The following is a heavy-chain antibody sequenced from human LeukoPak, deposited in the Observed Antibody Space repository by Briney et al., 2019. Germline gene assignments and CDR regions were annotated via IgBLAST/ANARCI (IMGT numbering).Heavy chain of an antibody. V-gene: IGHV3-21*01. J-gene: IGHJ4*02. CDR2: ITSRSSSI. D-gene: IGHD2-15*01. CDR1: GFTFSIYS. CDR3: ARDYCSGGSCYSGDY. Sequence: PGGSLRLSCAASGFTFSIYSMNWVRQAPGKGLEWVSSITSRSSSIDYADSVKGRFTISRDNSKNTLYLQMNSLRAEDTAVYYCARDYCSGGSCYSGDYWGQGTLVTVSS.